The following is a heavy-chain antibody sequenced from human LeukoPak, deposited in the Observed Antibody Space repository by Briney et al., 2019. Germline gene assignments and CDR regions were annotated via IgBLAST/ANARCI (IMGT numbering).Heavy chain of an antibody. J-gene: IGHJ4*02. CDR1: GGTFSSYA. CDR2: IIPIFGIA. D-gene: IGHD1-1*01. V-gene: IGHV1-69*13. CDR3: ARGGIVQLETEYYFDH. Sequence: GASVKVSCKASGGTFSSYAISWVRQAPGQGLEWMGGIIPIFGIANYAQKFQGRVTITADESTSTAYMELNSLRSEDTAVYYCARGGIVQLETEYYFDHWGQGTLVTVSS.